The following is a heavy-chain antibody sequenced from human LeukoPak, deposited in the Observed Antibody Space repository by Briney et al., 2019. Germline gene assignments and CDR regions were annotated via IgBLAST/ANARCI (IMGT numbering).Heavy chain of an antibody. CDR2: IYYSGST. CDR1: GGSISSYY. D-gene: IGHD3-22*01. V-gene: IGHV4-59*01. CDR3: ARHYYGPFDY. Sequence: PSETLSLTCTVSGGSISSYYWSWIRQPPGKGLEWIGYIYYSGSTNYNPSLKSRVTISVDTSKNQFSLKLSSVTAADTAVYYCARHYYGPFDYWGQGTLVTVSS. J-gene: IGHJ4*02.